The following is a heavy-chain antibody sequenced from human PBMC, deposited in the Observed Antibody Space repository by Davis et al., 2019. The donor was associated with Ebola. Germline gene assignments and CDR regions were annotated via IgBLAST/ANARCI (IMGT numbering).Heavy chain of an antibody. Sequence: MPSETLSLTCNMSGASIRSGGLYWSWIRQHPEKGLEWIGYIYGSGSTDYNPSLKSRVTISINTSKNQFSLKLTSVTAADTAAYYCAILEDWFDPWGQGTLVTVSS. CDR2: IYGSGST. V-gene: IGHV4-31*03. CDR1: GASIRSGGLY. J-gene: IGHJ5*02. CDR3: AILEDWFDP.